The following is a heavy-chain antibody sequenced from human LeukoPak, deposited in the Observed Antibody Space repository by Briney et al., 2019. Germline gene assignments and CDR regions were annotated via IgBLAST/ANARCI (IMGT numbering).Heavy chain of an antibody. CDR1: GFXFSSYS. CDR3: ARDGALVGATLFDY. J-gene: IGHJ4*02. V-gene: IGHV3-21*01. D-gene: IGHD1-26*01. CDR2: ISSSSSYI. Sequence: GGSLRLSCAASGFXFSSYSINWVRQAPGKGLEWVSSISSSSSYIYYADSVKGRFTISRDNAKNSLYLQMNSLRAEDTAVYYCARDGALVGATLFDYWGQGTLVTVSS.